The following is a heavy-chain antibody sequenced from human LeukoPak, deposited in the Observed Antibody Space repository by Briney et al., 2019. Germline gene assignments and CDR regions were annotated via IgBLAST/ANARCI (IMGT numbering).Heavy chain of an antibody. V-gene: IGHV3-23*01. Sequence: PGGSLRLSCAASGFTFSSYAMSWVRQAPGKGLEWVSAISGSGGSTYYADSVKGRFTISRDNSKNTLYLQMNSLRAEDTAVYYCAKDLAWLAATLYGVREFDYWGQGTLVTVSS. CDR1: GFTFSSYA. J-gene: IGHJ4*02. CDR2: ISGSGGST. CDR3: AKDLAWLAATLYGVREFDY. D-gene: IGHD6-13*01.